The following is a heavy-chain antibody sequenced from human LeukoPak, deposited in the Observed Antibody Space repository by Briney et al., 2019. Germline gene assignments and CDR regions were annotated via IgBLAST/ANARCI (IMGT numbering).Heavy chain of an antibody. CDR2: IKQDGSGK. V-gene: IGHV3-7*01. CDR1: GFTFSSYW. J-gene: IGHJ4*02. CDR3: ARDSPTLMVDSSGYPPDY. Sequence: GGSLRLSCAASGFTFSSYWMSWVRQAPGKGLEWVANIKQDGSGKYYVDSVKGRFTISRDNAKNSLYLQMNSLRAEDTAVYYCARDSPTLMVDSSGYPPDYWGQGTLVTVSS. D-gene: IGHD3-22*01.